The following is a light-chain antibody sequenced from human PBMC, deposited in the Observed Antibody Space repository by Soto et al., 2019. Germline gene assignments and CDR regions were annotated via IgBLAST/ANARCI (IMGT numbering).Light chain of an antibody. CDR1: SGHSSYI. J-gene: IGLJ2*01. CDR2: LEGSGSY. Sequence: QLVLTQSSCASASLGSSVKLTCTLSSGHSSYIIAWHQQQPGKAPRYLMKLEGSGSYNKGSGVPDRFSGSSSGADRYLTISNLQFEDEADYYCETWDINTHVVFGGGTKLTVL. CDR3: ETWDINTHVV. V-gene: IGLV4-60*02.